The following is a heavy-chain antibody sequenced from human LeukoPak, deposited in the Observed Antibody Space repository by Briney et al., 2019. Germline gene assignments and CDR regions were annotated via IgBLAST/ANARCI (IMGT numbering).Heavy chain of an antibody. V-gene: IGHV3-21*01. D-gene: IGHD4-4*01. CDR3: ARDQLNDYSNYQGEVVDY. Sequence: GGSLRLSCAASGFTFSSYSMNWVRQAPGKGLEWVSSISSSSSYIYYADSVKGRFTISRDNAKNSLYLQMNSLRAEDTAVYYCARDQLNDYSNYQGEVVDYWGQGTLVTVSS. J-gene: IGHJ4*02. CDR1: GFTFSSYS. CDR2: ISSSSSYI.